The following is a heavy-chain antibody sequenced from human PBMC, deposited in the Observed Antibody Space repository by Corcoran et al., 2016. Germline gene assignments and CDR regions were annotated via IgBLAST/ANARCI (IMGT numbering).Heavy chain of an antibody. Sequence: QVQLVQSGAEVKKPGASVKVSCKASGYTFTSYYMHWVRQAPGQGLGWMGIINPSGGSTSYAQKFQGRVTMTRDTSTSTVYMELSSLRSEDTAGYYCARRGGCSSTSCSARTYYYYYGMDVWGQGTTVTVSS. CDR3: ARRGGCSSTSCSARTYYYYYGMDV. CDR2: INPSGGST. J-gene: IGHJ6*02. D-gene: IGHD2-2*01. V-gene: IGHV1-46*01. CDR1: GYTFTSYY.